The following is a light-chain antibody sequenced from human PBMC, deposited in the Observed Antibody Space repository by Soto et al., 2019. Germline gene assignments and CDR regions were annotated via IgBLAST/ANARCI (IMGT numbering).Light chain of an antibody. V-gene: IGLV2-23*01. CDR1: SSDVGTYNL. J-gene: IGLJ1*01. CDR2: EGG. CDR3: CSFAAGNTYV. Sequence: QSALTQPASVSGSPGQSIALSCTGTSSDVGTYNLVSWYQQHPGKAPKLLIYEGGKRPSGVSDRFSGSKSGNTASLTISGLQAEDEADYYCCSFAAGNTYVFGAGTKSPS.